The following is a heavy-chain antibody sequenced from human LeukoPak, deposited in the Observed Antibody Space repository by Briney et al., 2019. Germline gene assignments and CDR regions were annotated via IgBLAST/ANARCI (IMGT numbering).Heavy chain of an antibody. V-gene: IGHV3-48*03. CDR2: INTDGATI. D-gene: IGHD3-16*01. J-gene: IGHJ4*02. Sequence: PGGSLRLSCAASGFTFSSDEMNWVRQAPGKGLQWMSYINTDGATIYYADSVKGRFTISRDNAKNSLYLQMNSLRAEDTAVYYCARGYDSWDSWGQGTLVTVSS. CDR3: ARGYDSWDS. CDR1: GFTFSSDE.